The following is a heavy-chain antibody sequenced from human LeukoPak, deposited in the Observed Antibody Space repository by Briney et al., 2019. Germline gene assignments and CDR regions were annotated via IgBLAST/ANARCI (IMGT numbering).Heavy chain of an antibody. CDR3: ARDDPAMVI. V-gene: IGHV3-7*03. Sequence: GGSLRLSCAASGFILSSYWMSWVRQAPGKGLEWVANINQDGSERYYVDSVKGRFTISRDNAKNSLYLQVNSLRAEDTAMYYCARDDPAMVIWGQGTLVTVSS. J-gene: IGHJ4*02. CDR2: INQDGSER. D-gene: IGHD5-18*01. CDR1: GFILSSYW.